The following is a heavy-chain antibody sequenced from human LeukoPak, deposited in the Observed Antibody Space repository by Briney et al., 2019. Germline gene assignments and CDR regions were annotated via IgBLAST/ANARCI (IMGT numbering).Heavy chain of an antibody. CDR2: ISYGGSNK. Sequence: PGGSLRLSCAASGFTFSSYAMHWVRQAPGKGLEWVAVISYGGSNKYYADSVKGRFTISRDNSKNTLYVQMNSLRGEDTAVYYCAREDEYSGSYRAFDYWGQGTLVTVSS. J-gene: IGHJ4*02. D-gene: IGHD1-26*01. V-gene: IGHV3-30*04. CDR3: AREDEYSGSYRAFDY. CDR1: GFTFSSYA.